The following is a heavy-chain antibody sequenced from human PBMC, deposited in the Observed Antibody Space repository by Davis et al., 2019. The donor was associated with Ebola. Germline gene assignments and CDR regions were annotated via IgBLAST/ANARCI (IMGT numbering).Heavy chain of an antibody. D-gene: IGHD6-25*01. CDR2: INHSGST. V-gene: IGHV4-34*01. J-gene: IGHJ5*02. Sequence: MPSETLSLTCAVSGGSFSGYYWSWIRQPPGKGLEWIGEINHSGSTNYNPSLKSRVTISVDTSKNQFSLKLSSVTAADTAVYYCARGLGIGAWFDPWGQGTLVTVSS. CDR3: ARGLGIGAWFDP. CDR1: GGSFSGYY.